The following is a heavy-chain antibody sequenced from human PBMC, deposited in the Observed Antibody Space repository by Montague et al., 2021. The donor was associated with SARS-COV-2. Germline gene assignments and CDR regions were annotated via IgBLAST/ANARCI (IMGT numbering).Heavy chain of an antibody. CDR3: TIEGHITTICSGCPRNWFDP. D-gene: IGHD2-2*01. J-gene: IGHJ5*02. CDR2: ISTTGSP. V-gene: IGHV4-61*02. Sequence: TLSLTCTLSGDSISRNNLYWTWIRQPAGKGLEWIGRISTTGSPXYNPSLKSRVTLSLDTSKNQFSLRLSSVTAADTAMYYCTIEGHITTICSGCPRNWFDPWGQGTLATVSS. CDR1: GDSISRNNLY.